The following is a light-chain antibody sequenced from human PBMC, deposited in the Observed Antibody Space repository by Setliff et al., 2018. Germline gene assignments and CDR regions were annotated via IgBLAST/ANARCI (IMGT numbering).Light chain of an antibody. Sequence: QSALTQPPSVSGAPGQRVTISCTGTSSDIGAGYGVHRYQQLPGTAPKLLIYGNSNRPSGVPDRFSGSKSGTSASLAIAGLQAEDEADYYCQSYGGSLSGYVFGTGTKVTVL. J-gene: IGLJ1*01. V-gene: IGLV1-40*01. CDR2: GNS. CDR1: SSDIGAGYG. CDR3: QSYGGSLSGYV.